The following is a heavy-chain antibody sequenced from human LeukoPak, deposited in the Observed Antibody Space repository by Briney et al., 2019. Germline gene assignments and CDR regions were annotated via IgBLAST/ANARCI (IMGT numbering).Heavy chain of an antibody. CDR1: GGSISSSSYY. J-gene: IGHJ3*02. V-gene: IGHV4-39*01. D-gene: IGHD3-3*01. CDR2: IYYSGST. CDR3: ARVNYDFGNAFDI. Sequence: SETLSLTCTVSGGSISSSSYYWGWIRQPPGKGLEWIGSIYYSGSTYYNPSLKSRVTISVDTSKNQFSLKLSSVTAADTAVYYCARVNYDFGNAFDIWGQGTMVTVSS.